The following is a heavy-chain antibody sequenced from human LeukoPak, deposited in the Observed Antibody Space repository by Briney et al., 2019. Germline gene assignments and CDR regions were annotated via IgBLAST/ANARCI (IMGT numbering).Heavy chain of an antibody. J-gene: IGHJ3*01. Sequence: SETLSPTCTVSGGFISSYYWSWIRQPPGKGLEWIGYIHYSGSTNYNPSLKSRVTISVDTSKNQFSLKLSSVTAADTAVYYCARISSSNWYNERGAFDVWGQGTMVTVSS. D-gene: IGHD6-13*01. CDR3: ARISSSNWYNERGAFDV. CDR1: GGFISSYY. V-gene: IGHV4-59*01. CDR2: IHYSGST.